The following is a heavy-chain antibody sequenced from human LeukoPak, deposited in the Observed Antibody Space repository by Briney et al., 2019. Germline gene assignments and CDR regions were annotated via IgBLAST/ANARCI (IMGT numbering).Heavy chain of an antibody. V-gene: IGHV4-59*08. D-gene: IGHD2-2*01. CDR1: GGSISSYY. CDR2: IYYSGST. Sequence: SETLSLTCTVSGGSISSYYWSWIRQPPGKGLEWIGYIYYSGSTNYNPSLKSRVTISVDTSKNQFSLKLSSVTAADTAVYYCARGGDIVVVPASPPKRHFDYWGQGTLVTVSS. J-gene: IGHJ4*02. CDR3: ARGGDIVVVPASPPKRHFDY.